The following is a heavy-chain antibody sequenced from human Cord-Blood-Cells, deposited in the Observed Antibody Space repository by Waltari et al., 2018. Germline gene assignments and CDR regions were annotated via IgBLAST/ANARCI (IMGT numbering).Heavy chain of an antibody. D-gene: IGHD3-10*01. CDR2: IYYSGST. J-gene: IGHJ5*02. CDR3: AREVWGYNMVRGVIITHNWFDP. CDR1: GGSISSYY. Sequence: QVQLQESGPGLVKPSETLSLTCTVSGGSISSYYWSWIRHPPGKGLEWIGYIYYSGSTHYNPSLKSRVTISVDTSKNQFSLKLSSVTAADTAVYYCAREVWGYNMVRGVIITHNWFDPWGQGTLVTVSS. V-gene: IGHV4-59*01.